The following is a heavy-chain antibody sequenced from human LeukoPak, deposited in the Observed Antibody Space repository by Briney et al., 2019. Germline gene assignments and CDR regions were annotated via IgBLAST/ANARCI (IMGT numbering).Heavy chain of an antibody. V-gene: IGHV1-18*01. CDR1: GYTFTSYG. CDR2: ISAYNGNT. J-gene: IGHJ6*03. Sequence: ASVKVSCKTSGYTFTSYGISWVRRAPGQGLEWMGWISAYNGNTNYAQKLQGRVTMTTDTSTSTAYMELRSLRSDDTAVYYCARDHWGIWFGELYPRVYYYYYMDVWGKGTTVTVSS. D-gene: IGHD3-10*01. CDR3: ARDHWGIWFGELYPRVYYYYYMDV.